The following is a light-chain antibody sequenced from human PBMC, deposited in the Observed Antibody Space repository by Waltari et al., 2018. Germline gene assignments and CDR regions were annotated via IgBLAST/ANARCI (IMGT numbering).Light chain of an antibody. CDR2: EVN. V-gene: IGLV2-18*02. CDR3: SSYTGTTTLVV. CDR1: SSDVGSYNL. J-gene: IGLJ2*01. Sequence: QSALTQPPSVSGSPGQSVTISCTGTSSDVGSYNLVSWYQQPPGPAPKLMIYEVNNRPSGVPDRFSGSKSGNTASLTISGLQAEDEADYYCSSYTGTTTLVVFGGGTKLTVL.